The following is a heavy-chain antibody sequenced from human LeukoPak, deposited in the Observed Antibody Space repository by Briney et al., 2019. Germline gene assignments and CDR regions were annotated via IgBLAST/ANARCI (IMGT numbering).Heavy chain of an antibody. CDR1: GGSISSYY. V-gene: IGHV4-59*12. Sequence: PSETLSLTCTVSGGSISSYYWSWIRQPPGKGLEWIGYIYYSGSTNYNPSLKSRVTISVDTSKNQFSLKLSSVTAADTAVYYCARGTYDFWSGYSKIYYMDVWGKGTTVTVSS. D-gene: IGHD3-3*01. CDR3: ARGTYDFWSGYSKIYYMDV. J-gene: IGHJ6*03. CDR2: IYYSGST.